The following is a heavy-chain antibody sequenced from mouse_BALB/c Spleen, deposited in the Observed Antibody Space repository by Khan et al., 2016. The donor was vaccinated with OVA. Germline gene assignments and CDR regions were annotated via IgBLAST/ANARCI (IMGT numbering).Heavy chain of an antibody. J-gene: IGHJ4*01. Sequence: QVQLKQSGPGLVAPSQSLSITCTISGFSLTNYGVHWVRQPPGKGLEWLGVIWTDGSTTYNSDLKSRLTITKDNSKSHVFLKMNSLQTDDTAIYITARQPYYPYNVMDYWAQGTSVTVSS. V-gene: IGHV2-6-1*01. CDR1: GFSLTNYG. D-gene: IGHD2-10*01. CDR2: IWTDGST. CDR3: ARQPYYPYNVMDY.